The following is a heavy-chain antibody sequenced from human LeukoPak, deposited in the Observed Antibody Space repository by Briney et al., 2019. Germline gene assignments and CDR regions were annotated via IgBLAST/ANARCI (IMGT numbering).Heavy chain of an antibody. CDR3: ARTNYDFWSGHNWFDP. J-gene: IGHJ5*02. CDR1: GFTFSSYA. V-gene: IGHV3-48*01. CDR2: ISSSSSSTI. Sequence: GGSLRLSCAASGFTFSSYAMSWVRQAPGKGLEWVSYISSSSSSTIYYADSVKGRFTMSRDNAKKSLYLQMSSLRAEDTAVYYCARTNYDFWSGHNWFDPWGQGTLVTVSS. D-gene: IGHD3-3*01.